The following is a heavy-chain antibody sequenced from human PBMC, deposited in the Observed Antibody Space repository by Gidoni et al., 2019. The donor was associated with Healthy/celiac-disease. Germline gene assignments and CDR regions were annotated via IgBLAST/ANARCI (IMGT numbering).Heavy chain of an antibody. CDR3: ARGRTVVVPAATLRWCDP. D-gene: IGHD2-2*01. J-gene: IGHJ5*02. CDR2: INHSGST. CDR1: GGSFSGYS. V-gene: IGHV4-34*01. Sequence: QVQLQQWGAGLLQPSATLSLTCAVYGGSFSGYSWGWIRQPPGQGLEWIGEINHSGSTNYNPSLKSRVTISVDTSKNQFSLKLSSVTAADTAVYYWARGRTVVVPAATLRWCDPWGQGTLVTVSS.